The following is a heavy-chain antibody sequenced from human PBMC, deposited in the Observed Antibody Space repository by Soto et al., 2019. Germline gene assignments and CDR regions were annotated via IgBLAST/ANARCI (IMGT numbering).Heavy chain of an antibody. CDR3: SRPNIAVDGHYGMDV. J-gene: IGHJ6*02. CDR2: IDPSDSYT. Sequence: PRQSVKIHCRVSVDSYTSYWTRHVSQMRGKDLEWMGVIDPSDSYTNSCPSLQGHVTISADKSISTAYLQWRSLKVSDTAMYYCSRPNIAVDGHYGMDVWGQGTSVTVSS. V-gene: IGHV5-10-1*01. CDR1: VDSYTSYW. D-gene: IGHD6-19*01.